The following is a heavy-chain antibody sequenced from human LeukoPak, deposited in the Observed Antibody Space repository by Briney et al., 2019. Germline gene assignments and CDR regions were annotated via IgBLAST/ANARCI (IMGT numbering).Heavy chain of an antibody. J-gene: IGHJ5*02. D-gene: IGHD2-2*01. CDR1: GGSISSYY. CDR2: IYYSGST. CDR3: ARGETYCSSTSCSNWFDP. V-gene: IGHV4-59*01. Sequence: SETLSLTCTVSGGSISSYYWSWIRQPPGKGLEWIGYIYYSGSTSYNPSLKSRVTISVDTSKNQFSLKLSSVTAADTAVYYCARGETYCSSTSCSNWFDPWGQGTLVTVSS.